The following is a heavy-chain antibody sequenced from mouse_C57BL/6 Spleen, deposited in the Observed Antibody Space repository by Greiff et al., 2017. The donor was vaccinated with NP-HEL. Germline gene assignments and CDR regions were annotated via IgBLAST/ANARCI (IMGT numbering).Heavy chain of an antibody. CDR2: IDPENGYT. J-gene: IGHJ2*01. CDR3: TPFKNYFDY. CDR1: GFNIKDDY. V-gene: IGHV14-4*01. Sequence: VQLQQSGAELVRPGASVKLSCTASGFNIKDDYMHWVKQRPEQGLEWIGWIDPENGYTEYASKFQGKATITADTSSNTAYLQLSSLSSEDAAVYYCTPFKNYFDYWGQGTTLTVSS.